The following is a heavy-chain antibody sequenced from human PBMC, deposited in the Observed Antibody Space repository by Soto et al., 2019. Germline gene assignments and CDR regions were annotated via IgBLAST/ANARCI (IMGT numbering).Heavy chain of an antibody. Sequence: EVQLVESGVGLVQPGGSLRLSCAASGFTFSNYGMSWVRQAPGKGLEWVSSISGSGGSTYYADSVKGRFTISRENSKNTQYLQMNSLRAEDTAVFYCAKYTRVRLTTGFDYWGQGTLVAVSS. V-gene: IGHV3-23*04. CDR2: ISGSGGST. J-gene: IGHJ4*02. CDR1: GFTFSNYG. D-gene: IGHD4-4*01. CDR3: AKYTRVRLTTGFDY.